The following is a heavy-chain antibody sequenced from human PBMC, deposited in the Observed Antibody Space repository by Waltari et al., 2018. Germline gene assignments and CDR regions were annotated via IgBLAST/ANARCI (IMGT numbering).Heavy chain of an antibody. D-gene: IGHD3-10*01. CDR1: GGSFSGYY. V-gene: IGHV4-34*01. J-gene: IGHJ6*03. CDR3: ARGVGSGNYYYYMDV. Sequence: QVQLQQWGAGLLKPSETLSLTCAVYGGSFSGYYWSWIRQPPGKGLEWIGEINHSGSTNSNPALKSRVTISVDTSKNQFSLKLSSVTADTAVYYCARGVGSGNYYYYMDVWDKGTTVTISS. CDR2: INHSGST.